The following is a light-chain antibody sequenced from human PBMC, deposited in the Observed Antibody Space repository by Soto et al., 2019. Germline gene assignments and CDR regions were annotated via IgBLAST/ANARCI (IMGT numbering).Light chain of an antibody. CDR2: DVS. J-gene: IGLJ1*01. V-gene: IGLV2-14*01. CDR3: SSYTSSSTLEGV. CDR1: SSDGGGYKY. Sequence: SVLTPPAPVSGSPGQSLTLSRPGNSSDGGGYKYVSWYQQHPGKAPKLMIYDVSNRPSGVSNRFSGSKSGNTASLTISGLQAEDEADYYCSSYTSSSTLEGVFGTGTKVTVL.